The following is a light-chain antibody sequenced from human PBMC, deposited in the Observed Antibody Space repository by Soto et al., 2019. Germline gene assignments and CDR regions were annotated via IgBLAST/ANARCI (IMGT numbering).Light chain of an antibody. Sequence: DIQITQSAATLAASVGDRVSLTCRASQSIDTWLAWYQQKPGKAPNLLIYKASRLESGVPSRFSGSGSGTEFTLTISSLQPEDFGSYYCQEYKNDYGTFGQGTKWISN. V-gene: IGKV1-5*03. CDR2: KAS. J-gene: IGKJ1*01. CDR1: QSIDTW. CDR3: QEYKNDYGT.